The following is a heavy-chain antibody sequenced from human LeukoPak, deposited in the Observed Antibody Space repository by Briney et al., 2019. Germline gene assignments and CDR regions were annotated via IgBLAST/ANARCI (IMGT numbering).Heavy chain of an antibody. D-gene: IGHD6-13*01. CDR2: ISSSSSYI. CDR1: GFTFSSYS. V-gene: IGHV3-21*01. CDR3: AREPRGAAAGLDY. J-gene: IGHJ4*02. Sequence: GGSLRLSCAASGFTFSSYSMNWVRQAPGKGLEWVSSISSSSSYIYYADSVKGRFTISRDNAKNSLYLQMNSLRAEDTAVYYCAREPRGAAAGLDYWGQGTLVTVSS.